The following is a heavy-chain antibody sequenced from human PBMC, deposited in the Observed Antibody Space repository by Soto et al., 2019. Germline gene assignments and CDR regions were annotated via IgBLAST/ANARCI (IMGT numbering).Heavy chain of an antibody. D-gene: IGHD3-16*01. CDR2: IIPIFGTA. CDR1: GGTFSSYA. J-gene: IGHJ3*02. CDR3: ARDPPLVEGLYAFDI. V-gene: IGHV1-69*13. Sequence: ASVKVSCKASGGTFSSYAISWVRQAPGQGLEWMGGIIPIFGTANYAQKFQGRVTITADESTSTAYMELSSLRSEDTAVYYCARDPPLVEGLYAFDIWGQGTMVTVSS.